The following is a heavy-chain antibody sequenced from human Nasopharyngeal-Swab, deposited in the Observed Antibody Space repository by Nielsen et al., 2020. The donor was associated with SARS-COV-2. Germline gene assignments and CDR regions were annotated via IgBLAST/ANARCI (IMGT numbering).Heavy chain of an antibody. J-gene: IGHJ5*02. CDR2: IYYSGST. D-gene: IGHD3-10*01. V-gene: IGHV4-39*01. CDR1: GGSISSSSYY. Sequence: SETLSLTCTVSGGSISSSSYYWGWIRQPPGKGQEWIGSIYYSGSTYDNPSLKSRVTISVDTSKNQFSLKLSSVTAADTAVYYCTQDVLLWFGELYGGNWFDPWGQGTLVTVSS. CDR3: TQDVLLWFGELYGGNWFDP.